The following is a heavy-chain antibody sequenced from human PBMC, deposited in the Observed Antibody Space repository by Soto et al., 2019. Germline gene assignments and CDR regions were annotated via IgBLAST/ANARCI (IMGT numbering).Heavy chain of an antibody. CDR1: GFTFSDHY. D-gene: IGHD6-13*01. Sequence: DVQLVESGGDLVQPGGSLRLSCAVSGFTFSDHYMDWVRQAPGKGLEWVGRMRNKANSYTTEYAASVKGRFTISRDDSKNSLYLEMNSLKTEDTAVYYCARAHSSSWFGAFFDYWGQGTLVTVSS. CDR3: ARAHSSSWFGAFFDY. J-gene: IGHJ4*02. V-gene: IGHV3-72*01. CDR2: MRNKANSYTT.